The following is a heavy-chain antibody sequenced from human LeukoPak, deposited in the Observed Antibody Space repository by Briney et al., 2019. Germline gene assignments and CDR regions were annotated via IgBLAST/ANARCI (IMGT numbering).Heavy chain of an antibody. CDR3: ARSRYQLLGYFDY. CDR1: GFTFSSYS. V-gene: IGHV3-64*01. J-gene: IGHJ4*02. Sequence: GGSLRLSCAASGFTFSSYSMNWVRQAPGKGLEYVSAISSNGGSTYYANSVKGRFTISRDNSKNTLYLQMGSLRAEDMAVYYCARSRYQLLGYFDYWGQGTLVTVSS. D-gene: IGHD2-2*01. CDR2: ISSNGGST.